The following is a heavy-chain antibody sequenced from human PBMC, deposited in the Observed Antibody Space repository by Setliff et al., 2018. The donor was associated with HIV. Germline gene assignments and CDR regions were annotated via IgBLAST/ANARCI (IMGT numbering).Heavy chain of an antibody. J-gene: IGHJ4*02. CDR1: GDTLSSYA. V-gene: IGHV1-69*13. CDR2: IIPIFGTA. CDR3: ARGRASGSANSG. Sequence: SVKVSCKTSGDTLSSYAITWVRQAPGQGLEWMGRIIPIFGTADYAQKFRGRVTLTADESTSIAYRELNSLRSEATAVDYCARGRASGSANSGWGQGTLVTVSS. D-gene: IGHD7-27*01.